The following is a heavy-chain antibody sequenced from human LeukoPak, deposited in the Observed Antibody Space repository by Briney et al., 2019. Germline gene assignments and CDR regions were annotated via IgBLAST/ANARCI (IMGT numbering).Heavy chain of an antibody. CDR2: ISSSSSYI. CDR3: ARDLRSITMVRGVADAFDI. D-gene: IGHD3-10*01. Sequence: GGSLRLSCAASGFTFSSYSMSWVRQAPGKGLEWVSSISSSSSYIYYADSVKGRFTISRDNAKNSLYLQMNSLRAEDTAVYYCARDLRSITMVRGVADAFDIWGQGTMVTVSS. J-gene: IGHJ3*02. CDR1: GFTFSSYS. V-gene: IGHV3-21*01.